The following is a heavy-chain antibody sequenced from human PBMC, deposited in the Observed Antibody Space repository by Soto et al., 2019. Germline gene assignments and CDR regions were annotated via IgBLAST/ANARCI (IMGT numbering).Heavy chain of an antibody. CDR3: ARTSGYYFYDY. CDR1: GDTFTSYA. D-gene: IGHD3-3*01. CDR2: INAGNANT. V-gene: IGHV1-3*01. J-gene: IGHJ4*02. Sequence: GASVKVSCEAFGDTFTSYAMHWVRQAPGQRLEWMGWINAGNANTKYSQKFQGRVTITRDTSASTAYMELSSLRSEDTAVYYCARTSGYYFYDYWGQGTLVTVSS.